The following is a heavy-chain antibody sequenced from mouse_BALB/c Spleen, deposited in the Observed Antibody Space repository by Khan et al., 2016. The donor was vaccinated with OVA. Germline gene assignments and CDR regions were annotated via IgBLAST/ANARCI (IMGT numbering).Heavy chain of an antibody. J-gene: IGHJ2*01. CDR2: INTNTGEP. CDR3: ARKGYFDY. Sequence: QIQLVQSGPELKKPGETVKISCKASGYTFTNYGMNWVKQAPGKGLKWMGWINTNTGEPTYAEEFKGRFAFSLDTSASTAYVQINNLKNEDTATYFCARKGYFDYWGQGTTLTVSS. V-gene: IGHV9-3*02. CDR1: GYTFTNYG.